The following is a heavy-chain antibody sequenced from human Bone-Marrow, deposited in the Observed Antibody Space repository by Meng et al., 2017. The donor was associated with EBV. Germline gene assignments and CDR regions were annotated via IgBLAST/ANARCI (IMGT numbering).Heavy chain of an antibody. Sequence: QLKSQESGPGLVKPSETLSLTCTVSGASISTSNYYWGWIRQPPEKGLEWIGSIYFSGSTYYNPSLKSRITISVDTSKNQFSLKLNSVTAADTAVYYCARGGDTAMMTPFLLDWGQGTLVTVSS. CDR1: GASISTSNYY. D-gene: IGHD5-18*01. CDR2: IYFSGST. J-gene: IGHJ4*02. V-gene: IGHV4-39*07. CDR3: ARGGDTAMMTPFLLD.